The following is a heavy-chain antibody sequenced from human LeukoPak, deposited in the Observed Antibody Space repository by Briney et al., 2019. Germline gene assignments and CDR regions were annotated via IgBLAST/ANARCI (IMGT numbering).Heavy chain of an antibody. Sequence: SETLSLTCTVSGGSISTYYWSWIRQPAGKGLEWIGRIYRSGSTNYNPSLKSRVTMSVDTSKNQFSLKLSSVTAADTAVYYCAREGYSSGWPPFDYWGQGTLVTVSS. V-gene: IGHV4-4*07. J-gene: IGHJ4*02. D-gene: IGHD6-19*01. CDR1: GGSISTYY. CDR3: AREGYSSGWPPFDY. CDR2: IYRSGST.